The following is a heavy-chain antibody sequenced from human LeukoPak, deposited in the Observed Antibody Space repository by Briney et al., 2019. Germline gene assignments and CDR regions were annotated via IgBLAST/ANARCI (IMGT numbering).Heavy chain of an antibody. Sequence: GGSLRLSCAASGFTFNNYAMNWVRQAPGKGLEWVSSISGTGVATYYADSVKGRFTISRDNSKNTLYLQVDSLRAEDTAVYYCATLYLSSSSWSYWGQGTLVTVSS. CDR1: GFTFNNYA. CDR3: ATLYLSSSSWSY. D-gene: IGHD6-6*01. V-gene: IGHV3-23*01. J-gene: IGHJ4*02. CDR2: ISGTGVAT.